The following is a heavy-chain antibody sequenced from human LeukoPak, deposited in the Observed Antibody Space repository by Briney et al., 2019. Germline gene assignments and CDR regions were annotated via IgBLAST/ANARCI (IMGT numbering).Heavy chain of an antibody. Sequence: GGSLRLSCAASGFTVSSNYMSWVRQAPGKGLEWGSVIYSGGSTYYADSVKGRFTISRDNSKNTLYLQMNSLRAEDTAVYYCARVPSIAARLGWFDPWGQGTLVTVSS. CDR3: ARVPSIAARLGWFDP. CDR2: IYSGGST. CDR1: GFTVSSNY. D-gene: IGHD6-6*01. V-gene: IGHV3-66*02. J-gene: IGHJ5*02.